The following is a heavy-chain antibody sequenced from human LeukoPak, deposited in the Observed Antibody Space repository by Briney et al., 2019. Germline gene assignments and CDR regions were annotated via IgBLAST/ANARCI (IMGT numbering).Heavy chain of an antibody. J-gene: IGHJ4*02. CDR2: ISGSGGGT. CDR3: AKDKVQLVTAIPSY. Sequence: GGSLRLSCAASGFTFSSYAMSWVRQAPGKGLEWVSAISGSGGGTYYADSVKGRFTISGDNSKNTLYLQMNSLRAEDTAVYYCAKDKVQLVTAIPSYWGQGTLVTVSS. V-gene: IGHV3-23*01. D-gene: IGHD2-21*02. CDR1: GFTFSSYA.